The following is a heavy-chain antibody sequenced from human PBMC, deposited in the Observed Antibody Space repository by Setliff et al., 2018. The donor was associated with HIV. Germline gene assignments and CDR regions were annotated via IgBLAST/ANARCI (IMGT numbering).Heavy chain of an antibody. Sequence: GGSLRLSCVASGFTLRTFAMNWVRQAPGKGLEWVSVISYDGSRTYYADSVKGRFTISRDNSKNTLYLQVNSLRVEDTAVYYCAREIVVVVATTDSFDIWGQGTMVTVSS. V-gene: IGHV3-30*07. J-gene: IGHJ3*02. D-gene: IGHD2-15*01. CDR2: ISYDGSRT. CDR3: AREIVVVVATTDSFDI. CDR1: GFTLRTFA.